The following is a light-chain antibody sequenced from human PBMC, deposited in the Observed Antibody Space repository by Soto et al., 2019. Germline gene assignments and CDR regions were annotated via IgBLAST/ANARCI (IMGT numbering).Light chain of an antibody. CDR2: DAS. V-gene: IGKV3-11*01. CDR3: QQRGIWPPT. Sequence: EIVLTQSPATLSLSPGERATLSCRASQSISSYLAWYQQNPGLAPSLLIYDASNRATGISARFSGSVSGTDFTLTICSLEPEDFAVYYCQQRGIWPPTFGQGTRVDIK. CDR1: QSISSY. J-gene: IGKJ1*01.